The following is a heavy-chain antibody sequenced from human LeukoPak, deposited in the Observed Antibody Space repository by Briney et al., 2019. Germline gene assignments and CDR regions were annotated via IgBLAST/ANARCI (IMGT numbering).Heavy chain of an antibody. V-gene: IGHV4-34*01. CDR1: GGSFSGYY. J-gene: IGHJ4*02. Sequence: PSETLSLTCAVYGGSFSGYYWSWIRQPPGKGLEWIGEINHSGSTNYNPSLKSRVTISVDTSKNQFSLKLSPVTAADTAVYYCARRPRIAAHKLDYWGQGTLVTVSS. CDR2: INHSGST. CDR3: ARRPRIAAHKLDY. D-gene: IGHD6-25*01.